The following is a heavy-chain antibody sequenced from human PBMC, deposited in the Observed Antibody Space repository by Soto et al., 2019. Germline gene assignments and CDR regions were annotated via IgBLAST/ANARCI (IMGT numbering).Heavy chain of an antibody. CDR1: GGSISSSNW. CDR3: AKRSVYGDVDY. V-gene: IGHV4-4*02. Sequence: QVQLQESGPGLLKPSGTLSLICAVSGGSISSSNWWTGVRQPPGKGLEWIAEIYHSGITNYNPSLKSRLTISLDRSRNQCSLGLSSVTAADTAVYYCAKRSVYGDVDYWGQGTLVTVSS. J-gene: IGHJ4*02. CDR2: IYHSGIT. D-gene: IGHD4-17*01.